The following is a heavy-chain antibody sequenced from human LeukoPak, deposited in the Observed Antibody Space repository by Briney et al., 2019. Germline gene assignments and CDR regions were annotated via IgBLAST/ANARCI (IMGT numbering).Heavy chain of an antibody. CDR3: AKDVDYYGSGSYYN. V-gene: IGHV3-23*01. J-gene: IGHJ4*02. Sequence: GGSLRLSCAASGFTFSGYAMSWVRQAPGKGLEWVSAISGSGGSTYYADSVKGRFTISRDNSKNTLYLQMNSLRAEDTAVYYCAKDVDYYGSGSYYNWGQGTLVTVSS. CDR2: ISGSGGST. D-gene: IGHD3-10*01. CDR1: GFTFSGYA.